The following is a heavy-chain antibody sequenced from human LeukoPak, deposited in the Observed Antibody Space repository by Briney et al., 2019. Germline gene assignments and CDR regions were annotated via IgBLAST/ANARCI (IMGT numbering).Heavy chain of an antibody. CDR1: GFTFSSYW. J-gene: IGHJ4*02. D-gene: IGHD3-3*01. Sequence: PGGSLRLSCAASGFTFSSYWMSWVRQAPWKGLEWVANIKQDGSEKYYVDSVKGRFTISRDNAKNSQYLQMNSLRAEDTAVYYCARDRFLEWLPDQYYFDYWGQGTLVTVSS. CDR2: IKQDGSEK. CDR3: ARDRFLEWLPDQYYFDY. V-gene: IGHV3-7*03.